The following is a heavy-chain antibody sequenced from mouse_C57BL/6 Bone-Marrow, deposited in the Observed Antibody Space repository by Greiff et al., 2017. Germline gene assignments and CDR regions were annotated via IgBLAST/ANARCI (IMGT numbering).Heavy chain of an antibody. J-gene: IGHJ2*01. V-gene: IGHV1-55*01. CDR1: GYTFTSYW. CDR3: ARSGPLGRSFDY. Sequence: QVQLQQPGAELVKPGASVKMSCKASGYTFTSYWITWVKQRPGQGLEWIGDIYPTSGRTNYNEKFKSKAILTVDPSSNTAYMQHSSLTSEDSAVLYCARSGPLGRSFDYWGQGTTLTVSS. D-gene: IGHD3-1*01. CDR2: IYPTSGRT.